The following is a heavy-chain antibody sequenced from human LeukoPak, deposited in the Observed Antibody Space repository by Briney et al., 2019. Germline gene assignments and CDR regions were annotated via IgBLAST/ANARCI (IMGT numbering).Heavy chain of an antibody. CDR1: GYTFTSYY. J-gene: IGHJ3*02. CDR3: ARGGHYRASPLAFDI. D-gene: IGHD1-14*01. Sequence: ASVKVSCKASGYTFTSYYMHWVRQAPGQGLEWMGWINPNSGGTNYAQKFQGRVTMTRDTSISTAYMELSRLRSDDTAVYYCARGGHYRASPLAFDIWGQGTMVTVSS. CDR2: INPNSGGT. V-gene: IGHV1-2*02.